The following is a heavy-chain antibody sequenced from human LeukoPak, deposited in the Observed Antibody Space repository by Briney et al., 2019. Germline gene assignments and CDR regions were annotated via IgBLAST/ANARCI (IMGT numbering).Heavy chain of an antibody. J-gene: IGHJ4*02. V-gene: IGHV4-38-2*01. CDR2: IYHSGST. CDR3: ASKDYYDSSGYYYAY. CDR1: GYPISSGYY. Sequence: SETLSLTCAVSGYPISSGYYWGWIRQPPGKGLEWIGSIYHSGSTYYNPSLKSRVTISVDTSKNQFSLKLSSVTAADTAVYYCASKDYYDSSGYYYAYWGQGTLVTVSS. D-gene: IGHD3-22*01.